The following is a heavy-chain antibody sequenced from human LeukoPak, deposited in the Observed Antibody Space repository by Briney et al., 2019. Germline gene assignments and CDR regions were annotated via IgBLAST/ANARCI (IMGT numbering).Heavy chain of an antibody. CDR3: ARGVAGKWDSYYYYYMDV. Sequence: ASVKVSCKASGYTFTSYGISWVRQAPGQGLEWMGWISAYNGNTNYAQKLQGRVTMTTDTSTSTAYMELRSLRSDDTAVYYCARGVAGKWDSYYYYYMDVWGKGTTVTVSS. J-gene: IGHJ6*03. D-gene: IGHD1-26*01. CDR2: ISAYNGNT. V-gene: IGHV1-18*01. CDR1: GYTFTSYG.